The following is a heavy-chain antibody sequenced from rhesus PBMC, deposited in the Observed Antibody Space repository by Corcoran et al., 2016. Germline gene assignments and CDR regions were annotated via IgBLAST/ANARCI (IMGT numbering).Heavy chain of an antibody. Sequence: QEQLVQSGAEGKKPGASVKVSCKASGYIFTSYVISWLRRAPGEGFEWMGGIHAGYGSTSYAQKFQGRVTITADMSTSTVYMELSSLRSEDMAVYYCAAGASAAAGRRYFDLWGPGTPITISS. CDR1: GYIFTSYV. J-gene: IGHJ2*01. CDR2: IHAGYGST. V-gene: IGHV1-70*01. D-gene: IGHD6-25*01. CDR3: AAGASAAAGRRYFDL.